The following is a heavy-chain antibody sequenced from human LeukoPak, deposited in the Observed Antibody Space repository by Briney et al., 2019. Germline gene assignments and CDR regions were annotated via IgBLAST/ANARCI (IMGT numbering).Heavy chain of an antibody. Sequence: GESLKISCKGSGYSFTSCWISWVRQMPGKGLEWMGRIDPSDSYTNYSPSFQGHVTISADKSISTAYLQWSSLKASDTAMYYCVILGYCSSTSCYEGGYWFDPWGQGTLVTVSS. CDR1: GYSFTSCW. CDR2: IDPSDSYT. V-gene: IGHV5-10-1*01. D-gene: IGHD2-2*01. CDR3: VILGYCSSTSCYEGGYWFDP. J-gene: IGHJ5*02.